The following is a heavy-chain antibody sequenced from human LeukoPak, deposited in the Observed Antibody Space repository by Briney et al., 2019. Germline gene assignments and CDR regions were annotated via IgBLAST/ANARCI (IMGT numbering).Heavy chain of an antibody. CDR1: GFTFSCYA. V-gene: IGHV3-23*01. CDR3: AKLVTRVHC. Sequence: GGSLRLSRAASGFTFSCYAMSGVRQAPGKGLEWMSCISGSGGNTYYADSVKGRYTISRDNAKNTLYMQMNSRRAEDTAVYYCAKLVTRVHCWGQGTLVTVSS. J-gene: IGHJ4*02. CDR2: ISGSGGNT. D-gene: IGHD4-23*01.